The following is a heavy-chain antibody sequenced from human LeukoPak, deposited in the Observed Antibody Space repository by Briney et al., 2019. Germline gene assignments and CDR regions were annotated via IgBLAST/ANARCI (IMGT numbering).Heavy chain of an antibody. Sequence: SETLSLTCTVSGGSISSSSYYWGWIRQPPGKGLEWIGSIYYSGSTYYNPSLKSRVTISVDTSKNQFSLKLSSVTAADTAVYYCARDSEAGSPFDFWGQGTLVTVSS. CDR2: IYYSGST. J-gene: IGHJ4*02. CDR3: ARDSEAGSPFDF. CDR1: GGSISSSSYY. V-gene: IGHV4-39*07. D-gene: IGHD6-13*01.